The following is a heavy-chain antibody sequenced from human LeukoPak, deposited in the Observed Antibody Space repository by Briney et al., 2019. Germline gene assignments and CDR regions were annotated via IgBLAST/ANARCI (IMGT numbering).Heavy chain of an antibody. D-gene: IGHD1-26*01. V-gene: IGHV1-18*01. CDR2: ISAHNGNT. Sequence: ASVKVSCKASGYIFTSYGITWVRQTPGQGLEWMGWISAHNGNTNSAQKVQGRVTMTRDTSTSTVYMELSSLRSEDTAVYYCARDRSTGYSKDAFDIWGQGTMVTVSS. CDR3: ARDRSTGYSKDAFDI. CDR1: GYIFTSYG. J-gene: IGHJ3*02.